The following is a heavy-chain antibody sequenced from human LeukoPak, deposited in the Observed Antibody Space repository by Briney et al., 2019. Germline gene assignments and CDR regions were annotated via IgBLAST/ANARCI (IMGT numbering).Heavy chain of an antibody. J-gene: IGHJ6*03. CDR1: GFTFSSYA. CDR3: ARRAGSGSRFTHYYYYYYMDV. V-gene: IGHV4-34*01. Sequence: GSLRLSCAASGFTFSSYAMSWVRQAPGKGLEWIGEVNHSGSTNYIPSLKSRVTISVDTSKNQFSLKLSSVTAADTAVYYCARRAGSGSRFTHYYYYYYMDVWGKGTTVTISS. CDR2: VNHSGST. D-gene: IGHD3-10*01.